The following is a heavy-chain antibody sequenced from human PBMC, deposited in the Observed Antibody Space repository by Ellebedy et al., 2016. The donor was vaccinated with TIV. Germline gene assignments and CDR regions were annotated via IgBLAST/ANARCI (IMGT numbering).Heavy chain of an antibody. CDR3: ARERYDSSGYYWGYGMDV. V-gene: IGHV6-1*01. CDR1: GDSVSSNSAA. J-gene: IGHJ6*02. Sequence: MPSETLSLTCAISGDSVSSNSAAWHWIRQSPSRGLEWLGRTYYRSKWYNDYALSVKSRITINPDTSQNQFSLQLNSVTPEDTALYFCARERYDSSGYYWGYGMDVWGQGTTVTVSS. CDR2: TYYRSKWYN. D-gene: IGHD3-22*01.